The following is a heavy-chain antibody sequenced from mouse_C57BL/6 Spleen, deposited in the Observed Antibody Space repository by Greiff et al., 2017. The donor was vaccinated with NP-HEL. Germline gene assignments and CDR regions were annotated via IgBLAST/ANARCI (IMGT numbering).Heavy chain of an antibody. CDR3: TTIYYYGSSWFAY. V-gene: IGHV14-4*01. CDR1: GFNIKDDY. CDR2: IDPENGDT. Sequence: EVQLQQSGAELVRPGASVKLSCTASGFNIKDDYMHWVKQRPEQGLEWIGWIDPENGDTEYASKFQGKATITAETSSNTAYLQLSSLTSEDTAVYYCTTIYYYGSSWFAYWGQGTLVTVSA. D-gene: IGHD1-1*01. J-gene: IGHJ3*01.